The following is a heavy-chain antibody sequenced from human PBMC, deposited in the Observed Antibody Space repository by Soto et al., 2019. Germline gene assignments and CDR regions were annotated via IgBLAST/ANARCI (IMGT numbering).Heavy chain of an antibody. J-gene: IGHJ4*02. D-gene: IGHD3-22*01. CDR3: ASSYDSRGNGPGY. Sequence: QVQLVQSGAEVKKPGSSVKVSCKASGGTFSSYTISWVRQAPGQGLEWMGRIIPILGIANYAQKFQGRVTITADKSTSTAYMELSRLRSEDTAVYYCASSYDSRGNGPGYWGQGTLVTVSS. CDR2: IIPILGIA. V-gene: IGHV1-69*02. CDR1: GGTFSSYT.